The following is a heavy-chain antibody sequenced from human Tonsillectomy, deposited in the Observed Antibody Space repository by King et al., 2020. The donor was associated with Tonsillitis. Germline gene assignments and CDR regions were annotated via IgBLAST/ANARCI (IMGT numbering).Heavy chain of an antibody. D-gene: IGHD3-22*01. CDR3: ARAPGYYDTSGCYYAFDK. V-gene: IGHV4-34*01. CDR2: INHSGST. CDR1: GGSFSGYY. J-gene: IGHJ4*02. Sequence: VQLQQWGAGLLKPSETLSLTCAVFGGSFSGYYWSWIRQPPGKGLEWIGEINHSGSTNYNPSLKSRVTISGDTSKNQFSLKLSSVTAADTAVYYCARAPGYYDTSGCYYAFDKWGQGTLVTVSS.